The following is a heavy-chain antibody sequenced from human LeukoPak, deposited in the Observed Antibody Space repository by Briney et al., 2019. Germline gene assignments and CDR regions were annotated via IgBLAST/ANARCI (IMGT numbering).Heavy chain of an antibody. CDR2: INRDGSVT. J-gene: IGHJ4*02. V-gene: IGHV3-74*01. Sequence: PGGSLRLSCAASGFTFSSYWMHWVRQAPGKGLVWVSRINRDGSVTNYADSVKGRFTISRDNAKNSLYLQMNSLRAEDTAVYYCARDNWGPDYWGQGTLVTVSS. CDR1: GFTFSSYW. CDR3: ARDNWGPDY. D-gene: IGHD7-27*01.